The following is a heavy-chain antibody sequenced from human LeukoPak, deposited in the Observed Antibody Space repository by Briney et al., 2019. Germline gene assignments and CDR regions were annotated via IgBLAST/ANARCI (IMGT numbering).Heavy chain of an antibody. CDR2: ISYDGSNK. CDR1: GFTFSSYG. Sequence: PGGSLRLSCAASGFTFSSYGMHWVRQAPGKGLEWAAVISYDGSNKYYADSVKGRFTISRDNSKNTLYLQMNSLRAEDTAVYYCANPGRSGSYLDYGMDVWGQGTTVTVSS. D-gene: IGHD3-10*01. J-gene: IGHJ6*02. V-gene: IGHV3-30*18. CDR3: ANPGRSGSYLDYGMDV.